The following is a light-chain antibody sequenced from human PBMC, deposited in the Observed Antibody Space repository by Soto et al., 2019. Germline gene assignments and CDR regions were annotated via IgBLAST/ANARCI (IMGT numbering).Light chain of an antibody. CDR3: SSYTSTSTPYV. J-gene: IGLJ1*01. CDR2: EVT. Sequence: QSALTQPASLSGSPGQSITISCTGTSSDVGGYKYVSWYQQHPGKAPKLMIYEVTNRPSGVSHRFSGSKSGNTASLTISGLQAEDEADYYCSSYTSTSTPYVFGTVTKVTVL. CDR1: SSDVGGYKY. V-gene: IGLV2-14*01.